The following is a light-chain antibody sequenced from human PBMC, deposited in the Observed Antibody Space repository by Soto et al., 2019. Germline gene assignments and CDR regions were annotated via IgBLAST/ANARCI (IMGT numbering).Light chain of an antibody. J-gene: IGKJ1*01. CDR1: QGISSY. Sequence: AIRMTQSPSSLSASTGDRVTITCRASQGISSYLAWYQQKPGKAPKLLIYAASTLQSGVPSRFSGSGSGTDFTLTISRLEPEDFAVYHCQQYGSLSWTFGQGTKVEIK. V-gene: IGKV1-8*01. CDR2: AAS. CDR3: QQYGSLSWT.